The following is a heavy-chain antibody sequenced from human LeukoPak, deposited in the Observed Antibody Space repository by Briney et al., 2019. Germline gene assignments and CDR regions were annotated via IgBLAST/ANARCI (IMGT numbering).Heavy chain of an antibody. CDR1: GFTFDDYA. V-gene: IGHV3-9*01. J-gene: IGHJ4*02. D-gene: IGHD6-13*01. CDR3: AKDISLAAAGDY. CDR2: ISWNSGSI. Sequence: SGGSLRLSCAASGFTFDDYAMHWVRQAPGKGLEWVSGISWNSGSIGYADSVTGRFTISRDNAKNSLYLQMNSLRAEDTALYYCAKDISLAAAGDYWGQGTLVTVSS.